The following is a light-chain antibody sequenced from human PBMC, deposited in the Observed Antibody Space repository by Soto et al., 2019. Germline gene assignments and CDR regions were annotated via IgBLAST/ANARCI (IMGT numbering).Light chain of an antibody. V-gene: IGLV1-44*01. Sequence: QSVLTKPPSASGTPGQRVIISCSGSSSNIGSNTVNWYQQLPGTAPKLLIYSNNQRPSGVPDRFSGSKSGTSASLAISGLQSEDEADYYCAAWDDSLNGVVFGEGTKLTVL. CDR2: SNN. CDR1: SSNIGSNT. J-gene: IGLJ2*01. CDR3: AAWDDSLNGVV.